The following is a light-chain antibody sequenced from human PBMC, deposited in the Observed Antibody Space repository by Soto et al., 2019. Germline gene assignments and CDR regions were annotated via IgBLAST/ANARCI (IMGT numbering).Light chain of an antibody. CDR2: VGTGGIVG. J-gene: IGLJ2*01. Sequence: QSVLTQPSSASASLGASVTLTCTLSSGYSNYKVDWYQQRPGKGPRFVMRVGTGGIVGSKGDGIPDRFSVLGSGLNRYLTIKNIQEEDESDYHCGADHGSGNNFVLVFGGGTKLTVL. V-gene: IGLV9-49*01. CDR3: GADHGSGNNFVLV. CDR1: SGYSNYK.